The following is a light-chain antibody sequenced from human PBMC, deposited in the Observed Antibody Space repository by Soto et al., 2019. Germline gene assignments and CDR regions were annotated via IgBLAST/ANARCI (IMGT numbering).Light chain of an antibody. CDR1: QSVSSSY. Sequence: IVFTPSPSPPSFSPGERATPSCRASQSVSSSYLAWYQQKPGQAPRLLIYNAFNRATGIPDRFSGSGSGTDFTLTISRLEPEDFAVYYCQQYGSSPGTFGGGTKVDIK. V-gene: IGKV3-20*01. J-gene: IGKJ4*01. CDR2: NAF. CDR3: QQYGSSPGT.